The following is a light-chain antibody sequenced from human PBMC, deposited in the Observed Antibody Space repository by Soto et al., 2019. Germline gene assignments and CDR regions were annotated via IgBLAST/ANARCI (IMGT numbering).Light chain of an antibody. CDR1: QSVSSSY. CDR3: QQYGSSFT. CDR2: GAS. Sequence: EIVLTQSPGTLSLCPGERATLSCRASQSVSSSYLAWYQQKPGQAPRLLIYGASSRATGIPDRFSGSGSGTDFTLTISRLEPEDFAVYYCQQYGSSFTFGQGTKLEIK. V-gene: IGKV3-20*01. J-gene: IGKJ2*01.